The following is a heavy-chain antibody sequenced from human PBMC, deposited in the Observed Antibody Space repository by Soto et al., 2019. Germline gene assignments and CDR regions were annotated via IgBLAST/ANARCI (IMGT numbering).Heavy chain of an antibody. CDR2: IYYSGST. Sequence: QLQLQESGPGLVKPSETLSLTCTVSGGSISSSSYYWGWIRQPPGKGLEWIGSIYYSGSTYYNPSLKSRVTISVDTSKNQFSLKLSSVTAADTAVYYCARHQGGGGDYSDYWGQGTLVTVSS. CDR3: ARHQGGGGDYSDY. CDR1: GGSISSSSYY. V-gene: IGHV4-39*01. J-gene: IGHJ4*02. D-gene: IGHD1-26*01.